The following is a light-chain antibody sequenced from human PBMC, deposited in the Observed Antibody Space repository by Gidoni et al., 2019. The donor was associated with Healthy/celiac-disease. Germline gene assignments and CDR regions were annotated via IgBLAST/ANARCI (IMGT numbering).Light chain of an antibody. J-gene: IGKJ4*01. Sequence: ETVFTQSPGTLSLSPGERATLSCTASQSVSSSYLAWYQQKPGQAPRLLIYGASSRATGIPDRFSGRWSGTDLTLTISRLEPEDFAVYYCQQYGSSPVTFGGXTKVEIK. CDR2: GAS. CDR1: QSVSSSY. CDR3: QQYGSSPVT. V-gene: IGKV3-20*01.